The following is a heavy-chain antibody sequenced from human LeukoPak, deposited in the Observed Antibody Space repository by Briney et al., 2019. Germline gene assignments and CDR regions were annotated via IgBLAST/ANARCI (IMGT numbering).Heavy chain of an antibody. D-gene: IGHD6-13*01. Sequence: GGPLRLSCAASGFTFSTYAMSWVRQSPGKGLEWVSGVSARGDNTYYADSVKGRFTISRDNSENTVYLQMNSLRAEDTAVYYCAKEGPAAGTGTNWFDPWGQGTLVTVSS. J-gene: IGHJ5*02. CDR2: VSARGDNT. CDR1: GFTFSTYA. CDR3: AKEGPAAGTGTNWFDP. V-gene: IGHV3-23*01.